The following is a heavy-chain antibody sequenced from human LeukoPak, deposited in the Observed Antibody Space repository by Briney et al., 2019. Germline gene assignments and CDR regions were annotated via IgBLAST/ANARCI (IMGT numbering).Heavy chain of an antibody. J-gene: IGHJ4*02. CDR1: GFTFSSYS. Sequence: GGSLRLSCAASGFTFSSYSMNWVRQAPGKGLEWVSSISSSSSYIYYADSVKGRFTISRDNSKNTLYLQMNSLRAEDTAVYYCAKVDGPGVRYYYDSRNYWGQGTLVTVSS. V-gene: IGHV3-21*01. CDR2: ISSSSSYI. D-gene: IGHD3-22*01. CDR3: AKVDGPGVRYYYDSRNY.